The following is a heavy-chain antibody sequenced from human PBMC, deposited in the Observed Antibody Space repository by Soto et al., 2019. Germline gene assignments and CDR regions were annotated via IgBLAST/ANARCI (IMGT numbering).Heavy chain of an antibody. Sequence: PAEALSLTCVVYGGSFSCYYWSWIRQPPGKGLDGIGESNHSGSTNYNPSLKSRVTISVDTSKNQFPLKLSPVTAADTAVYYCARGLGLTYYYGSGSHDNWFDPWGQGTLVPYPQ. CDR3: ARGLGLTYYYGSGSHDNWFDP. CDR1: GGSFSCYY. J-gene: IGHJ5*02. V-gene: IGHV4-34*01. D-gene: IGHD3-10*01. CDR2: SNHSGST.